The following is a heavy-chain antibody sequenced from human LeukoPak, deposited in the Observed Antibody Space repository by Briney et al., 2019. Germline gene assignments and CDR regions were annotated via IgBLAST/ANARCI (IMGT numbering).Heavy chain of an antibody. D-gene: IGHD3-22*01. CDR3: ARSVHYYDSSGYDY. J-gene: IGHJ4*02. CDR1: GGSFSRYS. V-gene: IGHV4-34*01. Sequence: SETLSLTCAVYGGSFSRYSWSWVRQPPGKGLEWIGESNHSGSSRYSPSLKSRVTMSLDTSKNQFSLRLSSVTAADTAVYYCARSVHYYDSSGYDYWGQGTLVTVSS. CDR2: SNHSGSS.